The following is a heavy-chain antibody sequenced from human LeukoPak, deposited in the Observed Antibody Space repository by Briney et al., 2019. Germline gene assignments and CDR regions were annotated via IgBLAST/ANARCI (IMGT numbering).Heavy chain of an antibody. D-gene: IGHD4-17*01. Sequence: SQTLSLTCAVSGGSISSGGYSWSWIRQPPGKGLEWIGYIYHSGSTYYNPSLKSRVTISVDRSKNQFSLKLSSVTAADTAVYYCARAATVTLDYWGQGTLVTVSS. CDR1: GGSISSGGYS. V-gene: IGHV4-30-2*01. CDR2: IYHSGST. J-gene: IGHJ4*02. CDR3: ARAATVTLDY.